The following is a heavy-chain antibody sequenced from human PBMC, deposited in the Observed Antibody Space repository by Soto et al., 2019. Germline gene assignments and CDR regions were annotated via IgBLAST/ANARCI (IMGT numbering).Heavy chain of an antibody. Sequence: QITLKESGPTLVKPTQTLTLTCTFSGFSLTTRPVGVGWIRQPPGQALEWVALIYWDDDKRYNPSLKTRVIITKDTSKNQVVHTMTNMDPVDTATYYCAHRQLYNGAWNEGTFDYWGQGALVTVSS. V-gene: IGHV2-5*02. CDR3: AHRQLYNGAWNEGTFDY. D-gene: IGHD1-1*01. J-gene: IGHJ4*02. CDR2: IYWDDDK. CDR1: GFSLTTRPVG.